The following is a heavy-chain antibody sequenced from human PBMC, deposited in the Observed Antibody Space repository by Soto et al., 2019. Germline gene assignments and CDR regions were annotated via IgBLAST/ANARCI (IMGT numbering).Heavy chain of an antibody. J-gene: IGHJ5*02. Sequence: QVQLVQSGAEVKKPGSSVKVSCKASGGTFSSYAISWVRQAPGQGLEWMGGIIPIFGTANYAQKFQGRVTITADESTSTAYMELSSLRSEDTVVYYCARDQPDCSGGSCYSGWFDPWGQGTLVTVSS. V-gene: IGHV1-69*12. CDR2: IIPIFGTA. D-gene: IGHD2-15*01. CDR3: ARDQPDCSGGSCYSGWFDP. CDR1: GGTFSSYA.